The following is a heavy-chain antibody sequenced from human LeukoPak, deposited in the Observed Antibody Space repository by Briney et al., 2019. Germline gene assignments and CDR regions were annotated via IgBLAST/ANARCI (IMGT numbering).Heavy chain of an antibody. Sequence: PGGSLRLSCAASGFTFINYWMSWVRQAPGKGLEWVGNINQDGSEKYCGDSVKDRFTISRDNSKNTLYLQMNSLRAEDTAVYYCAKELSYYYDSSGYYFDYWGQGTLVTVSS. CDR2: INQDGSEK. CDR1: GFTFINYW. V-gene: IGHV3-7*01. J-gene: IGHJ4*02. D-gene: IGHD3-22*01. CDR3: AKELSYYYDSSGYYFDY.